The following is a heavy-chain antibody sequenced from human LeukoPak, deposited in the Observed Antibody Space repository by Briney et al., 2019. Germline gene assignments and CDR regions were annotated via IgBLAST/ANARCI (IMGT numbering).Heavy chain of an antibody. Sequence: ASVKVSCKASGCTFTGYYMRWVGQAPGQGLEWMGWINPNSGGTNYAQKFQGRVTMTRDTSISTAQMQLCCLRPTDTAVPDCARDGAVDIWGQGTMVTVSS. CDR1: GCTFTGYY. V-gene: IGHV1-2*02. CDR2: INPNSGGT. CDR3: ARDGAVDI. J-gene: IGHJ3*02.